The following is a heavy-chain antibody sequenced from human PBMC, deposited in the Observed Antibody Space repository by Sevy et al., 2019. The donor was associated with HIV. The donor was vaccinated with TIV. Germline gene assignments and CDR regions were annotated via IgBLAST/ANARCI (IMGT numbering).Heavy chain of an antibody. CDR2: IYYSGST. V-gene: IGHV4-59*08. D-gene: IGHD2-2*01. CDR3: ARTEGGGSSTSYYYYYYMDV. CDR1: GGSISSYY. J-gene: IGHJ6*03. Sequence: SETLSLTCTVSGGSISSYYWSWIRQPPGKGLEWIGYIYYSGSTNYNPSPKSRVTISVDTSKNQFSLKLSSVTAADTAVYYCARTEGGGSSTSYYYYYYMDVWGKGTTVTVSS.